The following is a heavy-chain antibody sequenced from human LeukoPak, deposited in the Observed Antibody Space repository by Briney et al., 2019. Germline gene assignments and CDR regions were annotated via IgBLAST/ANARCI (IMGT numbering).Heavy chain of an antibody. CDR3: ARLPTVTTGSYYYYMDV. CDR1: GGSFSGYY. Sequence: PSETLSLTCAVYGGSFSGYYWSWIRQPPGKGLEWIGEINHSGSTNYNPSLKSRVTISVDTSKNQFSLKLSSMTAADTAVYYCARLPTVTTGSYYYYMDVWGKGTTVTVSS. V-gene: IGHV4-34*01. D-gene: IGHD4-17*01. CDR2: INHSGST. J-gene: IGHJ6*03.